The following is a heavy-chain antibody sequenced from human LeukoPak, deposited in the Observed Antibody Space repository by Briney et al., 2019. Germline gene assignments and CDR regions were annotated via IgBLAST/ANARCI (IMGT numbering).Heavy chain of an antibody. J-gene: IGHJ4*02. CDR1: GYTFTGYY. D-gene: IGHD1-26*01. V-gene: IGHV1-2*02. CDR2: INPNSGDT. CDR3: ARDLQWGPEY. Sequence: ASMKVSCKASGYTFTGYYMHWVRQAPGQGLEWMGWINPNSGDTNYAQKFQGRVTMTRDTSINTAYMELSRLRSDDTAVYYCARDLQWGPEYWGQGALVTVSS.